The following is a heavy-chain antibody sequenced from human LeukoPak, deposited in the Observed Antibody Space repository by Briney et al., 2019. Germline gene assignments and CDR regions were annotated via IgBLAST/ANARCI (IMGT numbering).Heavy chain of an antibody. D-gene: IGHD3-3*01. CDR3: ARGGSEVTIFGVVISSFDY. Sequence: SQTLSLTCAISGDSVSSNSAAWNWIRQSPSRGLAWLGRTYYRSKWYNDYAVSVKSRITINPDTSKNQFSLKLSSVTAADTAVYYCARGGSEVTIFGVVISSFDYWGQGTPVTVSS. CDR1: GDSVSSNSAA. J-gene: IGHJ4*02. CDR2: TYYRSKWYN. V-gene: IGHV6-1*01.